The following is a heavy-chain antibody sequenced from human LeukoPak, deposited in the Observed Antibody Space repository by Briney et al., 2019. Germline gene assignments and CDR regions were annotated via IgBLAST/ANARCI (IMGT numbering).Heavy chain of an antibody. Sequence: PSETLSLTCTVSGGSISNYYWTWIRQSPGTGLEWIGYIYHSGSTNYNPSLKSRVTISVDTSKNQFSLKLSSVTAADTAVYYCASGYGDYDYYYYYGMDVWGQGTTVTVSS. D-gene: IGHD4-17*01. CDR3: ASGYGDYDYYYYYGMDV. V-gene: IGHV4-59*01. CDR1: GGSISNYY. J-gene: IGHJ6*02. CDR2: IYHSGST.